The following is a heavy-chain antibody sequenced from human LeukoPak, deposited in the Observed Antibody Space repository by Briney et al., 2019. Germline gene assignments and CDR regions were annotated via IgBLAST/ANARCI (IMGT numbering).Heavy chain of an antibody. Sequence: KTSETLSLTCAVYGGSFSGYYWSWIRQPPGKGLEWIGEINHSGSTNYNPSLKSRVTISVDTSKNQFSLKLSSVTAVDTAVYYCARDRYYYDSSARYFDYWGQGTLVTVSS. J-gene: IGHJ4*02. CDR2: INHSGST. V-gene: IGHV4-34*01. CDR1: GGSFSGYY. CDR3: ARDRYYYDSSARYFDY. D-gene: IGHD3-22*01.